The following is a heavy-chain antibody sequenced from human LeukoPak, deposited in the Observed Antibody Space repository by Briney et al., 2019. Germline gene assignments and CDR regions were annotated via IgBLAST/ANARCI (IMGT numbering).Heavy chain of an antibody. CDR2: ISSSSII. Sequence: PGGSLRLSCAASGFTFSSYSMNWVRQAPGKGLEWVSYISSSSIIYYADSVKGRFTISRDNAKNSLYLQMNSLRAEDTAVYYCARGEDIVVVPAALAFDIWGQGTMVTVSS. CDR3: ARGEDIVVVPAALAFDI. D-gene: IGHD2-2*01. J-gene: IGHJ3*02. V-gene: IGHV3-48*01. CDR1: GFTFSSYS.